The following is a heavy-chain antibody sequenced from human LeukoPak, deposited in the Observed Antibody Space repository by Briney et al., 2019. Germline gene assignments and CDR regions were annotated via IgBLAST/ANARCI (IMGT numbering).Heavy chain of an antibody. D-gene: IGHD2-15*01. CDR2: INHSGST. J-gene: IGHJ5*02. V-gene: IGHV4-34*01. CDR1: GGSFSGYY. CDR3: ATSGGPINWFDP. Sequence: KPSETLSLTCAVYGGSFSGYYWGWIRQPPGKGLQWIGEINHSGSTNYNPSLKSRVTISVDTSKNKFSLKLSSVTAADTAVYYCATSGGPINWFDPWGQGTLVTVSS.